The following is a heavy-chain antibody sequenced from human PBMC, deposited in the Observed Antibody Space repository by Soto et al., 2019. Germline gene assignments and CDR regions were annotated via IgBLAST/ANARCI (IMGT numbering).Heavy chain of an antibody. V-gene: IGHV1-18*01. CDR2: IGPYNGNT. J-gene: IGHJ2*01. D-gene: IGHD2-15*01. Sequence: QVQLVQSGAEVKKPGASVKVSCKASGYTFNNYGIIWVRQAPGQGLEWMGWIGPYNGNTDHAQNFQGRVTMTTDTSTNTAYMELRSLRSDDTALYYCASCYCSVGSCYTCWHFDLWGRGTLVTVSS. CDR1: GYTFNNYG. CDR3: ASCYCSVGSCYTCWHFDL.